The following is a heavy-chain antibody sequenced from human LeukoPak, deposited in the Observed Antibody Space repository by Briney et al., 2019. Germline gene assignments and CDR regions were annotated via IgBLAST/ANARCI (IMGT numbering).Heavy chain of an antibody. CDR2: IYYSGST. CDR1: GGSIDSSSHY. CDR3: ATDYYDSSGYASSGAFDI. V-gene: IGHV4-39*07. D-gene: IGHD3-22*01. Sequence: SETLSLTCSVAGGSIDSSSHYWAWIRQPLGKGLEWLGSIYYSGSTHYSSSLKSRLTMSVDTSKKQFSLKLSSVTAADTAVYYCATDYYDSSGYASSGAFDIWGQGTMVTVSS. J-gene: IGHJ3*02.